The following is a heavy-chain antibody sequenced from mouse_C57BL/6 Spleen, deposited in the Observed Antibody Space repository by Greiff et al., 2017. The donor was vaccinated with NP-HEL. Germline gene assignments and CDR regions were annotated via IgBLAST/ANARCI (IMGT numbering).Heavy chain of an antibody. J-gene: IGHJ2*01. V-gene: IGHV14-2*01. CDR2: IDPEDGET. D-gene: IGHD4-1*01. Sequence: VQLKESGAELVKPGASVKLSCTASGFNIKDYYMHWVKQRTEQGLEWIGRIDPEDGETKYVPKFQGKATLTADTSSNTAYMQLSSLTSEDTAVYYCAGGLGFPFDYWGQGTTLTVSS. CDR1: GFNIKDYY. CDR3: AGGLGFPFDY.